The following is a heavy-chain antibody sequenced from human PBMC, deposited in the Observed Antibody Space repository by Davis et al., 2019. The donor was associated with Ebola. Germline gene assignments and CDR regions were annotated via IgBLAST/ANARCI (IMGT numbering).Heavy chain of an antibody. J-gene: IGHJ4*02. CDR1: GFTFSSYS. Sequence: GESLKISCAASGFTFSSYSMNWVRQAPGKGLEWVSSISSSSSYIYYADSVKGRFTISRDNAKNSLYLQMNSLRAEDTAVYYCARDWATIDYWGQGTLVTVSS. CDR3: ARDWATIDY. V-gene: IGHV3-21*01. D-gene: IGHD5-12*01. CDR2: ISSSSSYI.